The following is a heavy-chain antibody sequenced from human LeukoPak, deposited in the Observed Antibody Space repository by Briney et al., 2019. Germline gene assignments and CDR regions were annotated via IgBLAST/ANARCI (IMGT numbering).Heavy chain of an antibody. V-gene: IGHV4-59*01. D-gene: IGHD2-2*01. CDR3: ARRGRCSSTSCYHRGGHAFDI. CDR2: IYYSGST. Sequence: PSETLSLTCTVSGGSISSYYWSWIRQPPGKGLEWIGYIYYSGSTNYNPSLKSRVTISVDTSKNQLSLKLSSVTAADTAVYYCARRGRCSSTSCYHRGGHAFDIWGQGTMVTVSS. CDR1: GGSISSYY. J-gene: IGHJ3*02.